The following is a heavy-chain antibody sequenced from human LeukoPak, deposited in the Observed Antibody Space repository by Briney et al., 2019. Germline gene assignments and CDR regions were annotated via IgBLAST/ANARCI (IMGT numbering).Heavy chain of an antibody. D-gene: IGHD6-19*01. V-gene: IGHV1-18*01. Sequence: GASVTVSCKASGYTFTNYGINWVRQAPGQGLEWMGWISAYNGNTNYAQKLQGRVTMTTDTSTSTAYMELRSLRSDDTAVYYCARVTDDYPRGWYPPDYWGQGTLVTVSS. J-gene: IGHJ4*02. CDR1: GYTFTNYG. CDR3: ARVTDDYPRGWYPPDY. CDR2: ISAYNGNT.